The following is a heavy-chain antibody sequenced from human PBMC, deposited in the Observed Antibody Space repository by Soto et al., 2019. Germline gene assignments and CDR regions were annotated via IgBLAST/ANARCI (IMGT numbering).Heavy chain of an antibody. CDR1: GGSFSGYY. V-gene: IGHV4-34*01. CDR2: INHSGST. CDR3: AGVSAYYYYGMDV. Sequence: SETLSLTCAVYGGSFSGYYWSWIRQPPGKGLEWIGEINHSGSTNYNPSLKSRVTISVDTSKNQFSLKLSSVTAADTAVYYCAGVSAYYYYGMDVWGQGTTVTVSS. J-gene: IGHJ6*02.